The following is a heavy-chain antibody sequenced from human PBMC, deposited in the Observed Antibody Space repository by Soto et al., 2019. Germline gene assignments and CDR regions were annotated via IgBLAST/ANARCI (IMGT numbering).Heavy chain of an antibody. CDR2: INHSGST. V-gene: IGHV4-34*01. Sequence: PLETLSLTCAVYGGSFSGYYWSWIRQPPGKGLEWIGEINHSGSTNYNPSLKSRVTISVDTSKNQFSLKLSSVTAADTAVYYCARVRSLVGATNYGGWNGMDVWGQGTTVTVSS. D-gene: IGHD1-26*01. CDR1: GGSFSGYY. CDR3: ARVRSLVGATNYGGWNGMDV. J-gene: IGHJ6*02.